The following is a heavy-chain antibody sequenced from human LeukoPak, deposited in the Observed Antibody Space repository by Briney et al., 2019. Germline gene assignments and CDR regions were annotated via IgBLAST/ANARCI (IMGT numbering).Heavy chain of an antibody. V-gene: IGHV3-74*01. CDR2: INSDGSST. D-gene: IGHD5-18*01. J-gene: IGHJ4*02. CDR1: GFTFSSYW. Sequence: QAGGSLRLSCAASGFTFSSYWMHWVRQAPGRGLVWVSRINSDGSSTSYADSVKGRFTISRDNSKTTLYLQMNSLRAEDTAVFYCAKGSTAGYYFDYWGQGTLVTVSS. CDR3: AKGSTAGYYFDY.